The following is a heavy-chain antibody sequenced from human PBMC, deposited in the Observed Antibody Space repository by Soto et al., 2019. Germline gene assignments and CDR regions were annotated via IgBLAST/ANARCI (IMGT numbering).Heavy chain of an antibody. V-gene: IGHV3-74*01. CDR1: GFTFSSYW. J-gene: IGHJ4*02. Sequence: GGSLRLSCAASGFTFSSYWMHWVRQAPGKGLVWVSRINSDGSSTSYADSVKGRFTISRDNAKNTLYLQMNSLRAEDTAVYYCVRGSSWYYFDYWGQGTLVTVSS. CDR3: VRGSSWYYFDY. CDR2: INSDGSST. D-gene: IGHD6-13*01.